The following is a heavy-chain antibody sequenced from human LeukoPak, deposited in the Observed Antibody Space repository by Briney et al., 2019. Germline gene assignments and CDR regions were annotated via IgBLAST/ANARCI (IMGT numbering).Heavy chain of an antibody. CDR2: FDPEDGET. CDR3: ATRSTPYGSGSYRYYYYYMDV. D-gene: IGHD3-10*01. J-gene: IGHJ6*03. V-gene: IGHV1-24*01. CDR1: GYTLTELS. Sequence: GASVKVSCKVSGYTLTELSMHWVRQAPGKGLEWMGGFDPEDGETIYAQKFQGRVTMTEDTSTDTAYMELSSLRSEDTAVYYCATRSTPYGSGSYRYYYYYMDVWGKGTTVTISS.